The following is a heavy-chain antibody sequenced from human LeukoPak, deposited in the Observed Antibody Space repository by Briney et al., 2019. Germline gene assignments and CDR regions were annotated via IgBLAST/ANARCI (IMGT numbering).Heavy chain of an antibody. D-gene: IGHD3-9*01. CDR1: GFTFSSHW. V-gene: IGHV3-7*01. CDR3: ARDRLRSLRYFDWSYDAFDI. J-gene: IGHJ3*02. Sequence: GGSLRLSCAASGFTFSSHWMSWVRQAPGKGLEWVANINQDGSEKYYVDSVKGRFTISRNNAKNSLCLQMNSLRAEDTAVYYCARDRLRSLRYFDWSYDAFDIWGQGTMVTVSS. CDR2: INQDGSEK.